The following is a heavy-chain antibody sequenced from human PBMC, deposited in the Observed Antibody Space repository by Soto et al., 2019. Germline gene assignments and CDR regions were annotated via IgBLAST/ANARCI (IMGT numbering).Heavy chain of an antibody. CDR1: GFTFSSYE. CDR3: AREGSSGYYSLFDY. CDR2: ISSSGSTI. Sequence: PGGSLRLSCAASGFTFSSYEMNWVRQAPGKGLEWVSYISSSGSTIYYADSVKGRFTISRDNAKNSLYLQMNSLRAEDTAVYYCAREGSSGYYSLFDYWGQGTLVTVSS. D-gene: IGHD3-22*01. V-gene: IGHV3-48*03. J-gene: IGHJ4*02.